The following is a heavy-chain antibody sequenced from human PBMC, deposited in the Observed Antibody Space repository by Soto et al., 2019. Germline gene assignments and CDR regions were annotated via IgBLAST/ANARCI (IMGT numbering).Heavy chain of an antibody. CDR3: AHEYDILTGFDY. CDR1: GFSLSTSGVG. D-gene: IGHD3-9*01. V-gene: IGHV2-5*02. CDR2: IYWDDDK. J-gene: IGHJ4*02. Sequence: QITLKESGPTLVKPTQTLTLTCTFSGFSLSTSGVGVGWIRQPPGKALEGLALIYWDDDKRYSPSLKSRLTITKDTSKNQVVLTMTNMDPVDTATYYCAHEYDILTGFDYWGQGTLVTVSS.